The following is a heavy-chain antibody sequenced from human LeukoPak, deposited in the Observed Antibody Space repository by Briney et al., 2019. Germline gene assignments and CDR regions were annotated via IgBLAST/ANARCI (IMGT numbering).Heavy chain of an antibody. CDR3: VRTGVATSWFDP. CDR2: ISSSSSYI. Sequence: PGGSLRLSCAASGFTFSSYAMNWVRQAPGKGLEWVSSISSSSSYIYYADSVKGRFTISRDNAKNSLYLQMNSLRAEDTAVYYCVRTGVATSWFDPWGQGTLVTVSS. J-gene: IGHJ5*02. CDR1: GFTFSSYA. V-gene: IGHV3-21*01. D-gene: IGHD5-12*01.